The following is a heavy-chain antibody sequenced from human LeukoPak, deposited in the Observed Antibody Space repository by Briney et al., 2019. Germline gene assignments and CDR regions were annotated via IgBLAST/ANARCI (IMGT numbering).Heavy chain of an antibody. Sequence: GGSLRLSCAGSGFTFNNAWMTWVRQAPGKGLEWVGRIKSKTDGGTTDYAAAVKDRFTISRDDSKSTLYLQMNSLQTEDTGVYYCTTELVWFGVLAHWGQGTLATVSS. CDR1: GFTFNNAW. CDR3: TTELVWFGVLAH. V-gene: IGHV3-15*01. D-gene: IGHD3-10*01. J-gene: IGHJ4*02. CDR2: IKSKTDGGTT.